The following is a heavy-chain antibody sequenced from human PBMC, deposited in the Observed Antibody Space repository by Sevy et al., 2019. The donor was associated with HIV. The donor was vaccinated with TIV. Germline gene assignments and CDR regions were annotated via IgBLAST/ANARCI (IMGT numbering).Heavy chain of an antibody. CDR2: IKSKTDGGTT. D-gene: IGHD6-13*01. J-gene: IGHJ4*02. CDR3: TTPLRQQLYYFDD. CDR1: GFTFSNAW. Sequence: GGSLRLSCAASGFTFSNAWMSWVRQAPGKGLEWVGRIKSKTDGGTTDYAAPVKGRFTISRDDSKNTLYLQMNSLKTEDTAVYYCTTPLRQQLYYFDDWGQGTLVTVSS. V-gene: IGHV3-15*01.